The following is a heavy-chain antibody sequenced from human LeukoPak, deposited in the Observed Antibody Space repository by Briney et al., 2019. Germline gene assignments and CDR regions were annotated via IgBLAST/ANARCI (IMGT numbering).Heavy chain of an antibody. CDR3: ARGLRFLEWLSATDRNWFDP. CDR1: GGSISAYY. Sequence: SETLSLTCTVSGGSISAYYWSLIRQPPGKGLEWIGYIYYSGSTYYNPSLKSRVTISVDTSKNQFSLKLSSVTAADTAVYYCARGLRFLEWLSATDRNWFDPWGQGTLVTVSS. V-gene: IGHV4-30-4*01. J-gene: IGHJ5*02. CDR2: IYYSGST. D-gene: IGHD3-3*01.